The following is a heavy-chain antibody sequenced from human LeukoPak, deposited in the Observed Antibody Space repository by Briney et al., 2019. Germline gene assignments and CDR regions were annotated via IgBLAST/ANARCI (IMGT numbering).Heavy chain of an antibody. CDR1: GFTFTSSA. CDR3: AAGYCSGGSCYPYYYYGMDV. CDR2: IVVGSGNT. D-gene: IGHD2-15*01. J-gene: IGHJ6*02. Sequence: SVKVSCKASGFTFTSSAVQWVRQARGQRLEWIGWIVVGSGNTNYAQKLQERVTITRDMSTSTAYMELSSLRSEDTAVYYCAAGYCSGGSCYPYYYYGMDVWGQGTTVTVSS. V-gene: IGHV1-58*01.